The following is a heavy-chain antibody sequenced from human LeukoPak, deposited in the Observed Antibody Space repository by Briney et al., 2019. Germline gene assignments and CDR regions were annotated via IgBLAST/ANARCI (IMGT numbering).Heavy chain of an antibody. V-gene: IGHV3-11*01. CDR2: ISDDSYRT. CDR1: GFNFGGYY. CDR3: ARARGLGIGAHFDY. J-gene: IGHJ4*02. Sequence: KTGGSLRLSCIPSGFNFGGYYMGWIRQAPGKGLEWVSYISDDSYRTPYGDAVKGRLTISRDNAKNSLYLQMDNLRVEDTAVYYCARARGLGIGAHFDYWGQGTLVTVPS. D-gene: IGHD4-17*01.